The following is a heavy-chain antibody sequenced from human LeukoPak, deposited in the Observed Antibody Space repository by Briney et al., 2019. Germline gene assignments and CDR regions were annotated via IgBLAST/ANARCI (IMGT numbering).Heavy chain of an antibody. J-gene: IGHJ4*02. Sequence: GGSLRPSCAASGFTVSSNYMSWVRQAPGKGLEWVSVIYSGGSTYYADSVKGRFTISRDNSKNTLYLQMNSLRAEDTAVYYCARGLGYYDSSGYYYGNLNFDYWGQGTLVTVSS. D-gene: IGHD3-22*01. CDR2: IYSGGST. CDR3: ARGLGYYDSSGYYYGNLNFDY. V-gene: IGHV3-53*01. CDR1: GFTVSSNY.